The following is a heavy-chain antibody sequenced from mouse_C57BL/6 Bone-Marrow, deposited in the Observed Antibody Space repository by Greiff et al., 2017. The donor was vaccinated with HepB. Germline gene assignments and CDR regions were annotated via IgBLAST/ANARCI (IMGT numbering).Heavy chain of an antibody. CDR2: INPGSGGT. V-gene: IGHV1-54*01. Sequence: QVQLQQSGAELVRPGTSVKVSCKASGYSFTNYLIEWVKQRPGQGLEWIGVINPGSGGTNYNEKFKGKATLTADKSSSTAYMQLSSLTSEDSAVYFCARKGGYEYDAFAYWGQGTLVTVSA. J-gene: IGHJ3*01. CDR1: GYSFTNYL. D-gene: IGHD2-4*01. CDR3: ARKGGYEYDAFAY.